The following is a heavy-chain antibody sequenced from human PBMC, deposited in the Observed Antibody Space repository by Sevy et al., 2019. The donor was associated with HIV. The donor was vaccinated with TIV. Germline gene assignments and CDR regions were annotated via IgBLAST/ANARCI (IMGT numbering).Heavy chain of an antibody. Sequence: SETLSLTCSVYGGSLSGYYWSWIRQSPGRGLEWIGEVHHSGSTNYNPSFKSRVTMSVDTSENQFSLNLSSVTAADAAVYYCARIQQVVNYYNYYGLDVWGQGTTVTVSS. CDR2: VHHSGST. CDR1: GGSLSGYY. CDR3: ARIQQVVNYYNYYGLDV. J-gene: IGHJ6*02. D-gene: IGHD6-13*01. V-gene: IGHV4-34*01.